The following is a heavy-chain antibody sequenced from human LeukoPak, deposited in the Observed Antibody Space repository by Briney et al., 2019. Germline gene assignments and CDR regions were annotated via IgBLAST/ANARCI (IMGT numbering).Heavy chain of an antibody. CDR2: ISNSGGRT. D-gene: IGHD2-21*02. J-gene: IGHJ6*02. Sequence: GGSLRLSCAASGFTFSSYAMSWVRQAPGKGLEWVSSISNSGGRTFYTDSVKGRFTISRDNSKITLYLQMNSLRAEDTAVYYCARDVWYCGGDCYYNYYYYGMDVWGQGTTVTVSS. CDR1: GFTFSSYA. V-gene: IGHV3-23*01. CDR3: ARDVWYCGGDCYYNYYYYGMDV.